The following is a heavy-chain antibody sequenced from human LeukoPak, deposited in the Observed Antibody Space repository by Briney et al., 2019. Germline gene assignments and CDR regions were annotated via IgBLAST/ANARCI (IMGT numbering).Heavy chain of an antibody. CDR1: GFTFSSYA. D-gene: IGHD3-22*01. CDR3: AKDPSQFYYESSASFDY. CDR2: ISYDGSNK. V-gene: IGHV3-30-3*01. J-gene: IGHJ4*02. Sequence: GRSLRLSCAASGFTFSSYAMHWVRQAPGKGLEWVAVISYDGSNKYYADSVKGRFTISRDNSKNTLYLQMNHLRADDTAVYYCAKDPSQFYYESSASFDYWGQGTLVTVSS.